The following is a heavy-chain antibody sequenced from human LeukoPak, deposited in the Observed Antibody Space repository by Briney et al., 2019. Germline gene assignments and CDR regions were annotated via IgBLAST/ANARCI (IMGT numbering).Heavy chain of an antibody. CDR3: ARSIAVAGPYYFDY. CDR2: ISSNGITT. CDR1: GFTFSDYS. J-gene: IGHJ4*02. V-gene: IGHV3-64*01. D-gene: IGHD6-19*01. Sequence: PGGSLRLSCAASGFTFSDYSMYWVRQAPGKGLEYVSGISSNGITTYYANSVKGRFSISRDISKNTLYLQMDCLRAEDMAVYYCARSIAVAGPYYFDYWGQGTLVTVSS.